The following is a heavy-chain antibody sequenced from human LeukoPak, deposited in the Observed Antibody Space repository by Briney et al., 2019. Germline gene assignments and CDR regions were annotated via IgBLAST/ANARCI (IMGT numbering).Heavy chain of an antibody. J-gene: IGHJ4*02. CDR2: INPSGGST. CDR3: ARDSYPLEYSSSSGAIDY. V-gene: IGHV1-46*01. CDR1: GYTFTSYY. D-gene: IGHD6-6*01. Sequence: ASVKVSCKASGYTFTSYYMHWVRQAPGQGLEWMGMINPSGGSTSYAQKFQGRVTMTRDMSTSTVYMELSSLRSEDTAVYYCARDSYPLEYSSSSGAIDYWGQGTLVTVSS.